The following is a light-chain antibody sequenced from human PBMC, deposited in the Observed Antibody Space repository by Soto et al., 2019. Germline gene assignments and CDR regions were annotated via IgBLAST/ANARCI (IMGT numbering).Light chain of an antibody. V-gene: IGLV2-23*02. CDR3: CSYAGSSPLNYV. CDR1: SSDVGSYNL. J-gene: IGLJ1*01. Sequence: QSVLTQPSSVSVSPGQSSTFSCTGTSSDVGSYNLVSWYQQHPGKAPKLMIYEVSKRPSGVSNRFSGSKSGNTASLTISGLQAEDEADYYCCSYAGSSPLNYVFGTGTKVTVL. CDR2: EVS.